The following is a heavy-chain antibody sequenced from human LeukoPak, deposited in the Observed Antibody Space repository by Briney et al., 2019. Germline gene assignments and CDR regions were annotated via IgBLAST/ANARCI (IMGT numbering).Heavy chain of an antibody. CDR3: ARKGVAARGFDH. Sequence: ASVKVSCKASGYTFTSYYMHWVRQAPGQGLEWMGIINPSGGSTSYAQKFQGRVTMTRDMSTSTVYMGLSSLRSEDTAVYYCARKGVAARGFDHWGQGTLVTVSS. V-gene: IGHV1-46*01. J-gene: IGHJ4*02. CDR2: INPSGGST. CDR1: GYTFTSYY. D-gene: IGHD6-6*01.